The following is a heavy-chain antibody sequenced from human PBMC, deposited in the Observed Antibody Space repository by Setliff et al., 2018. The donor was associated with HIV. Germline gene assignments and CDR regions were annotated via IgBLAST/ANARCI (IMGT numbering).Heavy chain of an antibody. V-gene: IGHV1-3*01. J-gene: IGHJ4*02. D-gene: IGHD4-17*01. CDR3: ARFGPLRYFDH. Sequence: GASVKVSCKTSGFIFTNYAVHWVRQAPGQGLEWMGWINAGNGDTRYSQKFQGSVTFTRDTSASTAYMEVTGLRSEDTAVYYCARFGPLRYFDHWGQGTLVTV. CDR2: INAGNGDT. CDR1: GFIFTNYA.